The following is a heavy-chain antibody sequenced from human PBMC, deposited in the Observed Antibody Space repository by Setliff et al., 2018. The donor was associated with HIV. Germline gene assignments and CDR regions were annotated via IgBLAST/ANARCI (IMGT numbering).Heavy chain of an antibody. CDR3: GTDVPYTGGGALYI. Sequence: GESLKISCAASGFTFSNAWMSWVRQAPGKGLVWLGHIKSESDGGTTDYAAPVKGRFTISRDDSKNTVYLQMNSLKTEDTAVYYCGTDVPYTGGGALYIWGQGTMVTVSS. V-gene: IGHV3-15*01. CDR1: GFTFSNAW. CDR2: IKSESDGGTT. J-gene: IGHJ3*02. D-gene: IGHD2-2*02.